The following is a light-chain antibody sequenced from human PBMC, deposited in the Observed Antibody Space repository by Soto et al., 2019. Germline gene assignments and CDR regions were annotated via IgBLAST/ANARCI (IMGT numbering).Light chain of an antibody. CDR3: RSYTSSSTPYV. V-gene: IGLV2-14*01. Sequence: QSVLTQPASVSGSPGQSITISCTGTSSDVGGYNYVSWYQQHPGKAPKLMIYDVSHRPSGVSNRFSGSKSGNTASLTISGLQAEYEADYYCRSYTSSSTPYVFGTGTKLTVL. CDR1: SSDVGGYNY. J-gene: IGLJ1*01. CDR2: DVS.